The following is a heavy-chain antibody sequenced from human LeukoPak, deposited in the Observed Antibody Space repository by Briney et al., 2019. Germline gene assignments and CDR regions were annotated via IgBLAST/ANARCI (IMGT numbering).Heavy chain of an antibody. Sequence: GGSLRLSCAASGFTFDDYGMCWVRQAPGKGLEWVSGINWNGGSTGYADSVKGRFTISRDNAKNSLYLQMNSLRAEDTALYYCARVRYSYGYASAFDIWGQGTMVTVSS. CDR1: GFTFDDYG. CDR3: ARVRYSYGYASAFDI. V-gene: IGHV3-20*04. D-gene: IGHD5-18*01. J-gene: IGHJ3*02. CDR2: INWNGGST.